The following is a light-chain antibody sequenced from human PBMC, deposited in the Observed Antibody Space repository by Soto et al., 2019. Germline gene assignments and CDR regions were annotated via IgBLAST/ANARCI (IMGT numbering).Light chain of an antibody. V-gene: IGKV3-15*01. J-gene: IGKJ4*01. CDR1: QNINTR. CDR2: DAF. Sequence: EKVMTQSPATLSVSPGERATLSCRASQNINTRLAWYQQKPGQAPRLLIYDAFTRATGIPARFSGSASGTDFTLTISGLQSEDVAVYYCQQYDEWPLSFGGGTKVEIK. CDR3: QQYDEWPLS.